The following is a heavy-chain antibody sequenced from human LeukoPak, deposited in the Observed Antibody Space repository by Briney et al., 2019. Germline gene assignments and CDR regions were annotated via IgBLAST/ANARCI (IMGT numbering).Heavy chain of an antibody. J-gene: IGHJ5*02. V-gene: IGHV1-69*08. Sequence: ASVNVSCKTSGGTLRSHSFSWVRQAPGQGLEWMGRITPIIGTTNYAQKFQGRVTITADTSTGTVYMEMSNLRSDDTAIYYCTRVNLRGSKYNWFDPWGQGTLVTVSS. CDR2: ITPIIGTT. CDR3: TRVNLRGSKYNWFDP. D-gene: IGHD4-11*01. CDR1: GGTLRSHS.